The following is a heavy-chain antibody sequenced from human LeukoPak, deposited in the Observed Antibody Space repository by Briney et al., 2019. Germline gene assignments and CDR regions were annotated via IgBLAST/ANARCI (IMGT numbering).Heavy chain of an antibody. CDR2: IYYSGST. CDR3: ASLIRDLYYFDY. CDR1: GGSISSYY. Sequence: SETLSLTYTVSGGSISSYYWSWIRQPPGKGLEWIGYIYYSGSTNYNPSLKSRVTISVDTSKNQFSLKLSSVTAADTAVYYCASLIRDLYYFDYWGQGTLVTVSS. J-gene: IGHJ4*02. V-gene: IGHV4-59*08. D-gene: IGHD3-3*01.